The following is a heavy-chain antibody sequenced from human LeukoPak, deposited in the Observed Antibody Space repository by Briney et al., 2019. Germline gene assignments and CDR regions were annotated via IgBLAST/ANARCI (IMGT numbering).Heavy chain of an antibody. D-gene: IGHD2-15*01. CDR1: AFTFSSYA. CDR2: ISGCGGST. CDR3: AKDITTVAYCSSDSCYPDY. V-gene: IGHV3-23*01. J-gene: IGHJ4*02. Sequence: QPGGSLRLSCAASAFTFSSYAMSWVRQAPGKGLEWVSAISGCGGSTYYADSVKGRFTISRDNSKNTLYLQMNSLRAEDTAVYYCAKDITTVAYCSSDSCYPDYWGQGTLVTVSS.